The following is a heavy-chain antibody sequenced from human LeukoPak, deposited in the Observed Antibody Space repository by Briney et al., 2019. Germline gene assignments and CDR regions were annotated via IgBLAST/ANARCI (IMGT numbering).Heavy chain of an antibody. CDR2: IYYSGSN. J-gene: IGHJ6*03. CDR3: ARLLWFGELEACYYMDV. V-gene: IGHV4-59*08. Sequence: PSESLSLTCTVSGGSISSYYWSWIRQPPGKGLEWIGYIYYSGSNNYNPSLKSRVTISVDTSKNQSSLKLSSVTAADTAVYYCARLLWFGELEACYYMDVWGKGTTVTVSS. CDR1: GGSISSYY. D-gene: IGHD3-10*01.